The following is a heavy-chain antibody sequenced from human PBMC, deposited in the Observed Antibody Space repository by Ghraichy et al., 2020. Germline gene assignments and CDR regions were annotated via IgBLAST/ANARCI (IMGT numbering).Heavy chain of an antibody. J-gene: IGHJ4*02. CDR1: GFTFDDYA. CDR3: AKGGAVAGMVPFDY. V-gene: IGHV3-9*01. Sequence: GGSLRLSCAASGFTFDDYAMHWVRQAPGKGLEWVSGISWNSGSIGYADSVKGRFTISRDNAKNSLYLQMNSLRAEDTALYYCAKGGAVAGMVPFDYWGQGTLVTVSS. D-gene: IGHD6-19*01. CDR2: ISWNSGSI.